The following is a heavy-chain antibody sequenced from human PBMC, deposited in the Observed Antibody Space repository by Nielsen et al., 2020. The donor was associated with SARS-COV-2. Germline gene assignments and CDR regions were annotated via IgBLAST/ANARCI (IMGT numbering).Heavy chain of an antibody. J-gene: IGHJ3*01. CDR1: GVTFYNYA. CDR2: IKPDGSEK. V-gene: IGHV3-7*01. CDR3: ARDWSRAFDV. Sequence: GESLKISCAASGVTFYNYAMNWVRQAPGKGLEWVADIKPDGSEKFYVDSVKGRFTISRDNAKNSMSLQMNSLRVEDTAVYYCARDWSRAFDVWGQGTMVTVSS.